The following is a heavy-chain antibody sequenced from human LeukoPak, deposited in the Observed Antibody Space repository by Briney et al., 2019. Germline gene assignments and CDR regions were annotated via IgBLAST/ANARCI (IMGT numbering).Heavy chain of an antibody. CDR1: GGSIGSGDYY. J-gene: IGHJ4*02. CDR3: ARDRVVTTNYFDY. CDR2: IYYSGST. D-gene: IGHD2-21*02. V-gene: IGHV4-30-4*08. Sequence: SQTLSLTCTVSGGSIGSGDYYWSWIRQPPGKGLEWIGYIYYSGSTYYNPSLKSRVTISVDTSKNQFSLKLSSVTAADTAVYYCARDRVVTTNYFDYWGQGTLVTVSS.